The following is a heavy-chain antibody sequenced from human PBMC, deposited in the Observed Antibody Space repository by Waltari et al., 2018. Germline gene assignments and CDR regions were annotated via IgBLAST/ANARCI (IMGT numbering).Heavy chain of an antibody. V-gene: IGHV5-51*01. D-gene: IGHD3-10*01. CDR2: IYPADSDT. Sequence: EVQLAQSGSEVKKPGESLKISCQTSGYSFTTYWIGWVRQMPGKGLEWMGIIYPADSDTRYSPSFQGQVTISADKSISTAYLQWNSLKASDSAMYYCARQMYYGSGSHAFDIWGHGTMVTVSS. CDR1: GYSFTTYW. J-gene: IGHJ3*02. CDR3: ARQMYYGSGSHAFDI.